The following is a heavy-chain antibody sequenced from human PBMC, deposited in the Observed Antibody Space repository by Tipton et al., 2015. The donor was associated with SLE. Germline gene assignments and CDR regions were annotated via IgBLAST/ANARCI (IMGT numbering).Heavy chain of an antibody. Sequence: QLVQSGAEVKKPGASVKVSCKASGYTFTSYYMHWVRQAPGQGLEWMGIINPSGGSTSYAQKFQGRVTMTRDTSTSTVYMELSSLRSEDTAVYYCARDPPDPLSSSWYGPVVVYGMDVWGQGTTVTVSS. CDR3: ARDPPDPLSSSWYGPVVVYGMDV. CDR1: GYTFTSYY. J-gene: IGHJ6*02. V-gene: IGHV1-46*01. D-gene: IGHD6-13*01. CDR2: INPSGGST.